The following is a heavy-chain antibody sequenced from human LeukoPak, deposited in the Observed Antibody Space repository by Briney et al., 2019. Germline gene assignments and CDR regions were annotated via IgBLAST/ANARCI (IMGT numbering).Heavy chain of an antibody. CDR3: ARRYSYPDAFDI. D-gene: IGHD5-18*01. V-gene: IGHV1-69*05. CDR2: IIPIFGTA. Sequence: ASVKVSCXASGGTFSSYAISWVRQAPGQGLEWMGGIIPIFGTANYAQKFQGRVTITTDESTSTAYMELSSLRSEDTAVYYCARRYSYPDAFDIWGQGTMVTVSS. CDR1: GGTFSSYA. J-gene: IGHJ3*02.